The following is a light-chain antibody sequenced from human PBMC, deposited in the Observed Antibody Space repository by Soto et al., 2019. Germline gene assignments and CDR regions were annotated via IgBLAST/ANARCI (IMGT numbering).Light chain of an antibody. CDR1: QSVNSN. CDR2: GAS. CDR3: QQYGSSPPWT. V-gene: IGKV3-15*01. J-gene: IGKJ1*01. Sequence: DIVMTQSPATLSVSPGGRATLSCRASQSVNSNLAWYQQKPGQAPRLLIYGASTRATGIPARFSGSGSGTAFTLTISSLQSEDFAVYSCQQYGSSPPWTFGQGTKVDI.